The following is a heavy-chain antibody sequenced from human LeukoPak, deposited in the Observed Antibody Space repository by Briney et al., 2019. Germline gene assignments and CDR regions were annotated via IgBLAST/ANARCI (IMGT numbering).Heavy chain of an antibody. V-gene: IGHV4-59*01. J-gene: IGHJ4*02. CDR3: ARDGVAGGFDY. D-gene: IGHD6-19*01. CDR1: GGSISSYY. Sequence: SETLSLTCTVSGGSISSYYWNWIRQAPGKGLEWIGYIHYSGSTNHNSSLKSRVTISVDTSKDQYSLKLSSVTAADTAVYYCARDGVAGGFDYWGQGTLVTVSS. CDR2: IHYSGST.